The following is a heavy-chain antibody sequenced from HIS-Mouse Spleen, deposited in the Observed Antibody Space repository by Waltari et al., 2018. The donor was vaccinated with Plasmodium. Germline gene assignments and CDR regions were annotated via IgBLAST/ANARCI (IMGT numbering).Heavy chain of an antibody. D-gene: IGHD3-16*01. CDR1: GYTFTGYY. V-gene: IGHV1-2*02. Sequence: QVQLVQSGAEVTKPGASVKVSCKASGYTFTGYYMHWVRQAPGQGLEWMGWINPNSGGTNYAQKVQGRVTMTRDTSISTAYMELSRLRSDDTAVYYCARWGVDAFDIWGQGTMVTVSS. CDR3: ARWGVDAFDI. CDR2: INPNSGGT. J-gene: IGHJ3*02.